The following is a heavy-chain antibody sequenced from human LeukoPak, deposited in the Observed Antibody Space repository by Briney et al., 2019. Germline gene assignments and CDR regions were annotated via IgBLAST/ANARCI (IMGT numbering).Heavy chain of an antibody. CDR2: IYYSGGT. J-gene: IGHJ4*02. D-gene: IGHD5-24*01. CDR3: ARFDRTRGDY. V-gene: IGHV4-59*01. CDR1: GGSISSYY. Sequence: SETLSLTCTVSGGSISSYYWSWIRQPPGKGLEWIGYIYYSGGTNYNPSLKSRVTISVDTSKNQFSLKLSSVTAADTAVYYCARFDRTRGDYWGQGTLVTVSS.